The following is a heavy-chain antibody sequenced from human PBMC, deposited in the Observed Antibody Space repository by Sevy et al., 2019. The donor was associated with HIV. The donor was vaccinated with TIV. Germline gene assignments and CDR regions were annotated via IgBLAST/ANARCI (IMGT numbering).Heavy chain of an antibody. CDR3: ARDYRRDFWSGYSNYFDP. J-gene: IGHJ5*02. D-gene: IGHD3-3*01. V-gene: IGHV4-59*01. CDR2: MYHSGST. Sequence: SETLSLTCTVSGDSITRYSWSWIRQPPGKGLEWIGYMYHSGSTNYNPSLKRRVSLSIDTSKNEFSLTLSSVTAADTAVYYCARDYRRDFWSGYSNYFDPWGPGILVTVSS. CDR1: GDSITRYS.